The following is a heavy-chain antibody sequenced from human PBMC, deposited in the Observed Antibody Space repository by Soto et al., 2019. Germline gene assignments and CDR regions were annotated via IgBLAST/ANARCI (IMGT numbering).Heavy chain of an antibody. CDR3: AKDMGQLAYFDY. CDR1: GITFSSYG. V-gene: IGHV3-30*18. Sequence: PGGSLRLSCAASGITFSSYGMHWVRQAPGKGLEWVAVISNDGSKKYYVDSVKGRFTISRDNSKNTLYLQMNSLRAEDTALYYCAKDMGQLAYFDYWGQGPWSPSP. CDR2: ISNDGSKK. J-gene: IGHJ4*02. D-gene: IGHD1-1*01.